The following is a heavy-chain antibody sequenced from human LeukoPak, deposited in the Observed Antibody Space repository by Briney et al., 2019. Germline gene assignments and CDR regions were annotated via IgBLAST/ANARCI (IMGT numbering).Heavy chain of an antibody. J-gene: IGHJ4*02. Sequence: SETLSLTCTVSGYSISSGNYWGWIRQTPGKGLEWIASVSQRGNTYYNPSLESRVTISIATSKNQFSLKVRSVTATDTAVYYCARDPVRLDYNHGYFDYWGQGIMVTVSS. CDR1: GYSISSGNY. CDR3: ARDPVRLDYNHGYFDY. CDR2: VSQRGNT. D-gene: IGHD4-11*01. V-gene: IGHV4-38-2*02.